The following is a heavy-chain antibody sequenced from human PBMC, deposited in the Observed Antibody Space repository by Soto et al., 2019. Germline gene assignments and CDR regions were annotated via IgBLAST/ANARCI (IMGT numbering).Heavy chain of an antibody. CDR3: AREIDSSSSVFYFDY. J-gene: IGHJ4*02. V-gene: IGHV1-69*13. CDR1: GGTFSSYA. D-gene: IGHD6-6*01. Sequence: SVNVSCKASGGTFSSYAISWVRQAPGQGLEWMGGIIPIFGTANYAQKFQGRVTITADESTSTAYMELSSLRSEDTAVYYCAREIDSSSSVFYFDYWGQGTLVTVSS. CDR2: IIPIFGTA.